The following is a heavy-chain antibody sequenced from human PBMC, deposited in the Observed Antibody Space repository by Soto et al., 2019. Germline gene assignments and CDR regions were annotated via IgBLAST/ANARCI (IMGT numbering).Heavy chain of an antibody. CDR1: VGSISTYY. CDR3: ATMGTPETGLSYFDN. J-gene: IGHJ4*02. D-gene: IGHD2-15*01. CDR2: IHHSGRT. V-gene: IGHV4-59*08. Sequence: PSETLSLTCTVAVGSISTYYGNWIRQTPGKGLEWIGYIHHSGRTNYNPSLRSRVTISVDTSKNQFSLTLRFVTAADTAVYYCATMGTPETGLSYFDNWGQGTLVTVSS.